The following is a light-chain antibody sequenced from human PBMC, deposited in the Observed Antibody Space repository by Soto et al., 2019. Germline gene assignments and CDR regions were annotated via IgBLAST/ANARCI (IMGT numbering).Light chain of an antibody. V-gene: IGKV3-15*01. CDR1: QSVSTN. J-gene: IGKJ2*01. CDR2: GAS. Sequence: EIVMTQSPDTLSVSPGERATLSCRASQSVSTNLAWYQQKPGQAPRLLIYGASTRATGIPVRFSGSGSETEFTLTISSLQSEDFAVYHCQQYNNWPYTFGQGTKLEIK. CDR3: QQYNNWPYT.